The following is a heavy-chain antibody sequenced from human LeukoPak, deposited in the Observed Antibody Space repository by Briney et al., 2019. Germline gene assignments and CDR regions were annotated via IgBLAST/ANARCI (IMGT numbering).Heavy chain of an antibody. CDR3: AKRMVSRAIEY. V-gene: IGHV3-23*01. J-gene: IGHJ4*02. CDR1: GFTFSSYA. Sequence: GGSLRLSCAISGFTFSSYAMSWVRQAPAKGLEWVSGLGGSGGSTYYAHSVKGRFTISRDISKNTLYLQRNRLRAEDTAVYYCAKRMVSRAIEYWGQGTLVTVSS. CDR2: LGGSGGST. D-gene: IGHD2-8*01.